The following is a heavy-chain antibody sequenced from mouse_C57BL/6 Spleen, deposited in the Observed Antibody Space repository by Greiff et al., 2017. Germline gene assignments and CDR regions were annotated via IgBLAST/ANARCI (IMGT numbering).Heavy chain of an antibody. V-gene: IGHV1-81*01. CDR3: ARRTTVVERDFDY. D-gene: IGHD1-1*01. Sequence: QVHVKQSGAELARPGASVKLSCKASGYTFTSYGISWVKQRTGQGLEWIGEIYPRSGNTYYNEKFKGKATLTADKSSSTAYMELRSLTSEDSAVYFCARRTTVVERDFDYWGQGTTLTVSS. CDR1: GYTFTSYG. J-gene: IGHJ2*01. CDR2: IYPRSGNT.